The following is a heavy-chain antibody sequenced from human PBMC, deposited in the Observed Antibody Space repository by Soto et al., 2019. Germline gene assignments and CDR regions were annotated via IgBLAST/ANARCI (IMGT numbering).Heavy chain of an antibody. CDR2: INAGNGNT. Sequence: GASVKVSCKASGYTITSYAMHWVRQAPGQRLEWMGWINAGNGNTKYSQKFQGRVTITRDTSASTAYMELSSLRSEDTAVYYCARDLLPITILVSDYYYYGMDVWGQGTTVTVSS. J-gene: IGHJ6*02. D-gene: IGHD3-3*01. CDR3: ARDLLPITILVSDYYYYGMDV. CDR1: GYTITSYA. V-gene: IGHV1-3*01.